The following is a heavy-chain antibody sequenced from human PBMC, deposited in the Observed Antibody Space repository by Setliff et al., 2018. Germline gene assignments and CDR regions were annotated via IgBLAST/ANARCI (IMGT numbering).Heavy chain of an antibody. J-gene: IGHJ6*02. Sequence: SVKVSCKASGGTFSNYAITWVRQAPGQGLEWMGGIIPIFRTANYAQKFQGRVTITTDESTSTAYMELSSLRSEDTAVYYCARDRYTGYSSSNYYYYGMDVWGQGTTVTVSS. CDR1: GGTFSNYA. V-gene: IGHV1-69*05. CDR2: IIPIFRTA. D-gene: IGHD6-13*01. CDR3: ARDRYTGYSSSNYYYYGMDV.